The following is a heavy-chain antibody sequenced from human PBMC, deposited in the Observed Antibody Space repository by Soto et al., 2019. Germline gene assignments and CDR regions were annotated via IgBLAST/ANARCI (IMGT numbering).Heavy chain of an antibody. CDR1: RFIFSDYA. CDR3: AKDAVSYNGKWDWFDS. Sequence: DVQLLESGGGLVQPGGSLTLSCAASRFIFSDYAMNWVRQAPGKGLEWVSSIGGGNTDRYYADSVKGRFIISRDNSKNTMYLQMNRLRDEDTAVYYCAKDAVSYNGKWDWFDSWGQGTLVTVSS. CDR2: IGGGNTDR. J-gene: IGHJ5*01. V-gene: IGHV3-23*01. D-gene: IGHD1-26*01.